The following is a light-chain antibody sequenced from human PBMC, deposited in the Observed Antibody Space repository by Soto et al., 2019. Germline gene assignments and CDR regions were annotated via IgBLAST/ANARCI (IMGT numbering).Light chain of an antibody. V-gene: IGKV2-28*01. Sequence: EIVMTQSPLSLPVTPGEPASISCRSSQSLLLTNGYNYLDWYLQKPGHSPQLLIYLGSNRASGVPERFSGSGSGTDFTLKITRVEAEDVGVYYCMQALQIRTFGQGTKVDIK. CDR3: MQALQIRT. CDR2: LGS. J-gene: IGKJ1*01. CDR1: QSLLLTNGYNY.